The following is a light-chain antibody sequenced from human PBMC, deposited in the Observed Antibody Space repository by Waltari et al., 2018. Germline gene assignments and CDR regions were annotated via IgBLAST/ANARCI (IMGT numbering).Light chain of an antibody. CDR1: QCVGRS. CDR3: QHNVRLPVT. Sequence: EIVLTQSPGTLSLSPGERATLSCRASQCVGRSLVWYQQKPGQAPRLVIYNTSTRATDIPDRFSGSGSGTDFSLTISRLEPEDFAVYYCQHNVRLPVTFGQGTKVEIK. CDR2: NTS. J-gene: IGKJ1*01. V-gene: IGKV3-20*01.